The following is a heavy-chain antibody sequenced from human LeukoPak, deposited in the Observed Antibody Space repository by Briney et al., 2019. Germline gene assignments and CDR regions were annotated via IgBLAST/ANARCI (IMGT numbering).Heavy chain of an antibody. J-gene: IGHJ4*02. V-gene: IGHV1-69*13. CDR2: IIPIFGTA. D-gene: IGHD4-17*01. CDR1: GGTFSSYA. CDR3: ASQWTVTTSRFDY. Sequence: SVKVSCKASGGTFSSYAIGWVRQAPGQGLEWMGGIIPIFGTANYAQKFQGRVTITADESTSTAYMELSSLRSEDTAVYYCASQWTVTTSRFDYWGQGTLVTVSS.